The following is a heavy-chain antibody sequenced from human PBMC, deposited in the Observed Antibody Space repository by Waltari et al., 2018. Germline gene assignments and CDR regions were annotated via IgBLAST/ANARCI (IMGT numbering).Heavy chain of an antibody. Sequence: EVQLVESGGGLVQPGESLRLSCAASGFTFSTYWMSWVRQAAGKGLEWVSNMHPDGSAKYYADSVRGRFTVSRDNAKNSMYLHMYNLRTEDTAIYYCSINDAWAFQLWGQGTLVTVSS. D-gene: IGHD2-2*01. V-gene: IGHV3-7*03. J-gene: IGHJ1*01. CDR1: GFTFSTYW. CDR2: MHPDGSAK. CDR3: SINDAWAFQL.